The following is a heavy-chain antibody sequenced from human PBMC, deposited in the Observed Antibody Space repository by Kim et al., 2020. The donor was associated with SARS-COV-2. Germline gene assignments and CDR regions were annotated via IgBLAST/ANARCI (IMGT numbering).Heavy chain of an antibody. CDR1: GGSISSSSYY. Sequence: SETLSLTCTVSGGSISSSSYYWGWIRQPPGKGLEWIGSIYYSGSTYYNPSLKSRVTISVDTSKNQFSLKLSSVTAADTAVYYCARQKIKTGIVVVVAARLSANWFDPWGQGTLVTVSS. D-gene: IGHD2-15*01. CDR2: IYYSGST. V-gene: IGHV4-39*01. CDR3: ARQKIKTGIVVVVAARLSANWFDP. J-gene: IGHJ5*02.